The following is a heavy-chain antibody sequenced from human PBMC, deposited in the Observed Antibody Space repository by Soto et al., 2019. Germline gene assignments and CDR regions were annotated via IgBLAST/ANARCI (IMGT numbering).Heavy chain of an antibody. CDR2: ISGSGGST. J-gene: IGHJ4*02. D-gene: IGHD3-10*01. Sequence: GGSLILSCAASGFTFSSYAMSWVRQAPGKGLEWVSAISGSGGSTYYADSVKGRFTISRDNSKNTLYLQMNSLRAEDTAVYYCAKGGFGESQFDYWGQGTLVTVSS. CDR1: GFTFSSYA. CDR3: AKGGFGESQFDY. V-gene: IGHV3-23*01.